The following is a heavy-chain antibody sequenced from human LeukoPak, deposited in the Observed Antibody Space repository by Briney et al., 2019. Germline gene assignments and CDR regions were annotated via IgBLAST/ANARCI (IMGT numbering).Heavy chain of an antibody. J-gene: IGHJ4*02. CDR3: ARRNSGWYEHIDY. CDR2: IYYSGST. D-gene: IGHD6-19*01. V-gene: IGHV4-39*01. Sequence: SETLSLTCTVSGGSISSSSYYWGWIRQPPGKGLAWIGSIYYSGSTYYNPSLKSRVTISVDTSTNQFSLRLSSVTAADTAVYYCARRNSGWYEHIDYWGQGTLVTVSS. CDR1: GGSISSSSYY.